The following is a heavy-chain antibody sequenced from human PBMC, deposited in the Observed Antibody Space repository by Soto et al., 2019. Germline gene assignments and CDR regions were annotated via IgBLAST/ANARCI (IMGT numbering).Heavy chain of an antibody. J-gene: IGHJ3*02. V-gene: IGHV3-11*05. D-gene: IGHD3-10*01. CDR3: ARDWSYGSPPTRQYAFDI. CDR1: GFTFSEYY. CDR2: ISSSSSYT. Sequence: GGSLRLSCAVSGFTFSEYYMSWIRQAPGKGLEWVSYISSSSSYTNYADSVKGRFTISRDNAKNSLYLQMNSLRAEDTAVYYCARDWSYGSPPTRQYAFDIWGQGTMVTVSS.